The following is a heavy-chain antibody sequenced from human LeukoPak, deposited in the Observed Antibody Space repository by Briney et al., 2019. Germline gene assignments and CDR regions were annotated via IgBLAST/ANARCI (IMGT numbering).Heavy chain of an antibody. J-gene: IGHJ4*02. CDR1: GYTFISYV. V-gene: IGHV7-4-1*02. Sequence: ASVKVSCKASGYTFISYVMNWVRQAPGQGLEWMGWINTNTGNPTYAQGFTGRFVFSLDTSVSTAYLQISSLKAEDTAVYYCARDLNWGYSYGYWGATFDYWGQGTLVTVSS. CDR2: INTNTGNP. D-gene: IGHD5-18*01. CDR3: ARDLNWGYSYGYWGATFDY.